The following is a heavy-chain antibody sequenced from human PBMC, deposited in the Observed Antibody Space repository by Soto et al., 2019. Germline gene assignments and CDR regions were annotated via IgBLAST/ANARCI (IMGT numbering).Heavy chain of an antibody. CDR2: ISARNDDR. D-gene: IGHD3-9*01. CDR3: AREGKYFAFDR. CDR1: GYRFDSYG. Sequence: QVQLVQSGRDVKKPGASVKVSCKASGYRFDSYGSNWIRQAPGQGLEWMGWISARNDDRKYAHKFQDRVTLTRETSKSTAYMEMRGLRSDDTAVYYCAREGKYFAFDRWGQGTMVTVSS. V-gene: IGHV1-18*01. J-gene: IGHJ3*02.